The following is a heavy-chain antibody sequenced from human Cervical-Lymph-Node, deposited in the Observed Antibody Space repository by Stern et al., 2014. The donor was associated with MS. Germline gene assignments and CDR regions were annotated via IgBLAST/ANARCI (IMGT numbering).Heavy chain of an antibody. D-gene: IGHD4/OR15-4a*01. Sequence: EVQLEESGGGLVKPGGSLRLSCAASGFTFSSYSMNWVRQAPGKGLEWVASISSGGRYIYYADSLKDRFTISRDNAKNSLYLKMNSLRAEDTAVYYCARGLGVNYRYYFDYWGQGTLVTVSS. CDR2: ISSGGRYI. CDR3: ARGLGVNYRYYFDY. J-gene: IGHJ4*02. CDR1: GFTFSSYS. V-gene: IGHV3-21*01.